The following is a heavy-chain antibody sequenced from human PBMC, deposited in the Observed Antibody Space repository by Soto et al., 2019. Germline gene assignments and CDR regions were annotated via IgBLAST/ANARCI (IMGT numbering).Heavy chain of an antibody. V-gene: IGHV1-69*06. CDR2: IIPVFATT. Sequence: QVQLVQSGAEVKKPGSSVRVSCKASGGTFSNNAISWVRQAPGQRLEWMGGIIPVFATTKYAQQLQGRVAMTADKATSTAYMALTNLTSEDAAVYYCAGAPSGEYSRLEPWGHGTLVPVSS. CDR1: GGTFSNNA. J-gene: IGHJ5*02. D-gene: IGHD1-26*01. CDR3: AGAPSGEYSRLEP.